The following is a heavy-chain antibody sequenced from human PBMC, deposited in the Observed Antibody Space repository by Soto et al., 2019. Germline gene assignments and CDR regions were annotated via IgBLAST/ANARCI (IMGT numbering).Heavy chain of an antibody. Sequence: GASVKVSCEACGYTFTSYYMHWVRQAPGQGLEWMGIINPSGGSTSYAQKFQGRVTMTRDTSTSTVYMELSSLRSEDTAVYYCARAILGYCTNGVCYFDYWGQGTLVTVSS. J-gene: IGHJ4*02. D-gene: IGHD2-8*01. CDR2: INPSGGST. CDR1: GYTFTSYY. CDR3: ARAILGYCTNGVCYFDY. V-gene: IGHV1-46*01.